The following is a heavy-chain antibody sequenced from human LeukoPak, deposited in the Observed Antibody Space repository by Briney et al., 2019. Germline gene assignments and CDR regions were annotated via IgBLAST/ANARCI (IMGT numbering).Heavy chain of an antibody. Sequence: SETLSLTCTVSGYSVSSGYYWGWIRQPPGKGLEWIGSIYHSGSTYYNPSLKSRVTISVDTSKNQFSLKLSSVTAADTAVYYCARAYYDSWSGPPGRYNWFDPWGQGTLVTVSS. CDR3: ARAYYDSWSGPPGRYNWFDP. CDR1: GYSVSSGYY. D-gene: IGHD3-3*01. V-gene: IGHV4-38-2*02. J-gene: IGHJ5*02. CDR2: IYHSGST.